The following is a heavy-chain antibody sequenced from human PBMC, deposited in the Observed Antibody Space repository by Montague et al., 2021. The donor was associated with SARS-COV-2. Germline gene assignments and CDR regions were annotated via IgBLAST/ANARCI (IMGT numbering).Heavy chain of an antibody. CDR1: GDSVSRGSSY. V-gene: IGHV4-61*01. CDR2: IYYTGSR. D-gene: IGHD5-24*01. CDR3: ARNARGEGYTSWFDS. Sequence: SETLSLTCTVSGDSVSRGSSYWSWIRQPPGKGLEWIGYIYYTGSRKYNSSLKSRLTISVDTSKNQFSLKLSSVTAADTAVYYCARNARGEGYTSWFDSWGQGTLVTVSS. J-gene: IGHJ5*01.